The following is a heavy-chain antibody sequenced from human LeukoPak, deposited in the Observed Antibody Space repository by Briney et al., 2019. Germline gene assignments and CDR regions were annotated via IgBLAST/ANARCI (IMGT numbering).Heavy chain of an antibody. Sequence: SETLSLTCTVSGGSISSSSYYWGWIRQPAGKGLEWIGSIYYSGSTYYNPSLKSRVTISVDTSKNQFSLNPNSVTAADTAVYFCARDEGSAYPFDYWGQGTLVTVSS. CDR1: GGSISSSSYY. CDR2: IYYSGST. V-gene: IGHV4-39*07. D-gene: IGHD3-22*01. CDR3: ARDEGSAYPFDY. J-gene: IGHJ4*02.